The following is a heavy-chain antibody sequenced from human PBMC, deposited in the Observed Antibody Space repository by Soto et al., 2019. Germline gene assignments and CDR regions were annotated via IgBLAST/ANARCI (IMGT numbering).Heavy chain of an antibody. D-gene: IGHD3-10*01. CDR3: ARRPGSGRSVDY. CDR1: GFTFSDHY. Sequence: EVQLVESRGGLVQPGGSLRLSCAASGFTFSDHYMDWVRQAPGKGLEWVGLIRDKANSYTTEYAASVRGRFTISGDESKNSVYLQMNSLKTEDTAVYYCARRPGSGRSVDYWGQGTLVTVSS. V-gene: IGHV3-72*01. J-gene: IGHJ4*02. CDR2: IRDKANSYTT.